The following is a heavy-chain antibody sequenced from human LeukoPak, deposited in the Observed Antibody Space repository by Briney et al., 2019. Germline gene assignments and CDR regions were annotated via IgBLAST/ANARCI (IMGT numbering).Heavy chain of an antibody. Sequence: PGGSLRLSCAASGFTFSSYEMNWVRQAPGEGLGWVSYITSSGRTIYYADSVKGRFTISRDNAKNSLYLQMNSLRAEDTAVYYCAIPTYYYDSSGQGYWGQGTLVTVSS. CDR1: GFTFSSYE. CDR3: AIPTYYYDSSGQGY. D-gene: IGHD3-22*01. CDR2: ITSSGRTI. J-gene: IGHJ4*02. V-gene: IGHV3-48*03.